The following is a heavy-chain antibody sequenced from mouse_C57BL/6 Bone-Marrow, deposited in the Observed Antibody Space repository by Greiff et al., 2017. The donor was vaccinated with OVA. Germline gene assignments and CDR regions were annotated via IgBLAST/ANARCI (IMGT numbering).Heavy chain of an antibody. J-gene: IGHJ4*01. V-gene: IGHV14-4*01. CDR3: TDYYGSSGNYAMDY. D-gene: IGHD1-1*01. CDR2: IDPENGDT. CDR1: GFNIKDDY. Sequence: VQLQQSGAELVRPGASVKLSCTASGFNIKDDYMHWVKQRPEQGLEWIGWIDPENGDTEYASKFQGKATITADTSSNTAYLQLSSLTSEDTAVYYCTDYYGSSGNYAMDYWGQGTSVTVSS.